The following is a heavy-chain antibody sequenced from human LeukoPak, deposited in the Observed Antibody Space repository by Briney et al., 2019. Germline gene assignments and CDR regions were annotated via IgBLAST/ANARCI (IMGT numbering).Heavy chain of an antibody. CDR1: GFTFNKYA. J-gene: IGHJ4*02. V-gene: IGHV3-23*01. CDR2: ISGSGGST. D-gene: IGHD3-3*01. Sequence: GGSLRLSCAASGFTFNKYAMSWVRQAPGKGLEWVSAISGSGGSTYYADSVKGRFTISRDNSKNTLYLQMNSLRAEATAVYYCAKGGYDFWSGYYAETPYFDYWGQGTLVTVSS. CDR3: AKGGYDFWSGYYAETPYFDY.